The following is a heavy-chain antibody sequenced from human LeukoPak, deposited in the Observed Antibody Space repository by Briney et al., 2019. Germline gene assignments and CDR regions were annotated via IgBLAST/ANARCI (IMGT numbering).Heavy chain of an antibody. D-gene: IGHD5-18*01. J-gene: IGHJ4*02. CDR1: GFTFSSYA. Sequence: GGSLRLSCAASGFTFSSYAMSWVHQAPGKGLEWVSAISGSGGSTYYADSVKGRFTISRDNSKNALYLQMNSLRAEDTAVYYCAKEGYSYGYGYFDYWGQGTLVTVSS. V-gene: IGHV3-23*01. CDR3: AKEGYSYGYGYFDY. CDR2: ISGSGGST.